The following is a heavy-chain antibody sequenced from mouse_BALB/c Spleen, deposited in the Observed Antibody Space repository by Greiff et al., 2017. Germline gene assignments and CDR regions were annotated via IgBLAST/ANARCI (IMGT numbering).Heavy chain of an antibody. CDR1: GFTFSDYY. D-gene: IGHD1-1*01. Sequence: EVMLVESGGGLVKPGGSLKLSCAASGFTFSDYYMYWVRQTPEKRLEWVATISDGGSYTYYPDSVKGRFTISRDNAKNNLYLQMSSLKSEDTAMYYCARDYGSSYRGAYWGQGTLVTVSA. CDR2: ISDGGSYT. J-gene: IGHJ3*01. V-gene: IGHV5-4*02. CDR3: ARDYGSSYRGAY.